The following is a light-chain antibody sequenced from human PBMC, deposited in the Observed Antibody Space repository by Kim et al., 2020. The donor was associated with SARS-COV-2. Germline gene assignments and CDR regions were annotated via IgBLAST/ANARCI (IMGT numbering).Light chain of an antibody. CDR1: SSDVGGYNF. CDR3: TSYTSSSTFV. CDR2: DVS. J-gene: IGLJ1*01. V-gene: IGLV2-14*03. Sequence: QSALTQPASVSGSPGQSITISCTGTSSDVGGYNFVSWYQHYPGKAPKLMIYDVSKRPSGVSNRFSGSKSGNTASLTISGLQAEDEADYYCTSYTSSSTFVFGTGIKVTVL.